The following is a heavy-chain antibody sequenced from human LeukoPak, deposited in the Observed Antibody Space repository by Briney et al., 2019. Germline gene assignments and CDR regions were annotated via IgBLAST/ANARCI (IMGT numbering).Heavy chain of an antibody. Sequence: SETLSLTCTVSDYSISSGYYWGWIRQPPGKGLEWIGSIYHSGNTYYNSSLKSRVTISVDRSKNHFSLKLSSVTAADTAVYYCARGVGSYPFWGYWGQGTLVTVSS. CDR1: DYSISSGYY. D-gene: IGHD1-26*01. CDR3: ARGVGSYPFWGY. V-gene: IGHV4-38-2*02. CDR2: IYHSGNT. J-gene: IGHJ4*02.